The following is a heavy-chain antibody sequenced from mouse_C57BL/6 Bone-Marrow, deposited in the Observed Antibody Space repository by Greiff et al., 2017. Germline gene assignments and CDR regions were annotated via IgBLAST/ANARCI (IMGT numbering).Heavy chain of an antibody. J-gene: IGHJ4*01. CDR2: IDPSDSYP. CDR3: ARSHYYGSSYAMDY. D-gene: IGHD1-1*01. CDR1: GYTFTSYW. Sequence: QVQLQQPGAELVMPGASVKLSCKASGYTFTSYWMHWVKQRPGQGLEWIGEIDPSDSYPNYNQKFKGKSTLTVDKSSSTAYMQLSSLTSEDSAVYYCARSHYYGSSYAMDYWGQGTSVTVSS. V-gene: IGHV1-69*01.